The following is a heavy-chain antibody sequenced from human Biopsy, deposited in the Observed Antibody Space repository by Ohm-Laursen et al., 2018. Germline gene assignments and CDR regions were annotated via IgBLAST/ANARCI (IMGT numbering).Heavy chain of an antibody. Sequence: SETLSLTCSVSGGSVGDYFLSWIRLVPGKRPEWIGYTYYRGTSENNPSLRSRVTTSVDISRNQFFLNMKSVTGADTAVYYCARDYDTSGYYYVSWGQGTLVTVSS. CDR1: GGSVGDYF. CDR3: ARDYDTSGYYYVS. D-gene: IGHD3-22*01. CDR2: TYYRGTS. V-gene: IGHV4-59*02. J-gene: IGHJ5*02.